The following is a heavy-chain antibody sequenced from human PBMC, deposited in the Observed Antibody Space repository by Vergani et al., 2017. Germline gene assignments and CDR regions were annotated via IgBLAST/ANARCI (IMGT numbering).Heavy chain of an antibody. D-gene: IGHD3-16*01. V-gene: IGHV3-33*05. J-gene: IGHJ6*03. CDR2: ISYDGSKT. CDR1: GLKFSQFG. Sequence: QVQLVESGGGVVQPGTSLRLSCEASGLKFSQFGMHWVRQGPGKGLEWVAFISYDGSKTQYADSEKGRVTISRDNSKNTVGLEMSSLRVDDTATYYCARXVWDCSGISCFLRAGEFYYMDVWGQGTTVTVSS. CDR3: ARXVWDCSGISCFLRAGEFYYMDV.